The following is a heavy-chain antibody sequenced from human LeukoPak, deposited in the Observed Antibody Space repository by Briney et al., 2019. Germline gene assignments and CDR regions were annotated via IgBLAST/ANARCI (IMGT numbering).Heavy chain of an antibody. D-gene: IGHD2-2*01. Sequence: GASVKVSCKASGYTFTSHYMHRVRQAPGQGLEWMGIINPSGGTTRYAQNFQGRVTMTRDTSTSTVYMELSSLRFEDTAVYYCARDGVAAATFHWFDPWGQGTLVTVSS. CDR3: ARDGVAAATFHWFDP. CDR2: INPSGGTT. V-gene: IGHV1-46*01. CDR1: GYTFTSHY. J-gene: IGHJ5*02.